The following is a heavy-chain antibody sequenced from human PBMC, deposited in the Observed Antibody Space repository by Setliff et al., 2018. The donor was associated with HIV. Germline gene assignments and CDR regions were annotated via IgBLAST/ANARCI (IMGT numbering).Heavy chain of an antibody. V-gene: IGHV3-21*04. Sequence: GGSLRLSCVASGFTLSTYSMNWVRQAPGKGLEWVSSITTDSSYIFDADSVKGRFTISRDNSRDTLYLQMNSLRVEDTAVYFCAKTIAALDYWGQGTLVTVSS. J-gene: IGHJ4*02. CDR2: ITTDSSYI. CDR1: GFTLSTYS. CDR3: AKTIAALDY. D-gene: IGHD6-13*01.